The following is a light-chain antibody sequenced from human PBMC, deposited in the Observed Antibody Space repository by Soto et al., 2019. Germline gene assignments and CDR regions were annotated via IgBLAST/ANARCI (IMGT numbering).Light chain of an antibody. V-gene: IGKV1-39*01. CDR2: AAS. CDR3: QQNFNAPPT. J-gene: IGKJ2*01. CDR1: QHITNF. Sequence: DIPMTQSPSSLSASVGDRVTITCRASQHITNFLNWYQQKPGKDPKLLIYAASTLQSGVPSRFSGSGSGTDYTLTINSLQPDDFATYYCQQNFNAPPTFGQGTNLDMK.